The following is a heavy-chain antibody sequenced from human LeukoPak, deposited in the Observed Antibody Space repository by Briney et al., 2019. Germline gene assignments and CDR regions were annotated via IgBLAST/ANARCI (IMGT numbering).Heavy chain of an antibody. J-gene: IGHJ4*02. Sequence: PPETLSLTCAVYGGSFSGYYWSWIRQPPGKGLEWIGEINHSGSTNYNPSLKSRVTISVDTSKNQFSLKLSSVTAADTAVYYCARADYELLWFGELLFVLDYWGQGTLVTVSS. CDR1: GGSFSGYY. V-gene: IGHV4-34*01. CDR2: INHSGST. D-gene: IGHD3-10*01. CDR3: ARADYELLWFGELLFVLDY.